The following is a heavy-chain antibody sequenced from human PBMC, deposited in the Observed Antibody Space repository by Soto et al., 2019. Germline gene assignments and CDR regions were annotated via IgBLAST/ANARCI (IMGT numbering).Heavy chain of an antibody. V-gene: IGHV1-2*04. Sequence: QVQLVQSGAEVKKPGASVKVSCKASGYAFTDYYMLWVRQAPGQGLEWMGWINPNSGGTNYAQKFQGWVTMTRDTSISTAYMELNREDTAVYYCARACSSSDDFDYWGQGTVVTVSS. CDR2: INPNSGGT. J-gene: IGHJ4*02. CDR1: GYAFTDYY. CDR3: ARACSSSDDFDY. D-gene: IGHD2-2*01.